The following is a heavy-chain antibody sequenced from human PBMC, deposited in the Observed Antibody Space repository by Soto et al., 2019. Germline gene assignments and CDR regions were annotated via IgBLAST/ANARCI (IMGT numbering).Heavy chain of an antibody. V-gene: IGHV1-18*04. Sequence: GASVKVSCKASGYTFTSYGISWVRQAPGQGLEWMGWISAYNGNTNYAQKLQGRVTMTTDTSTSTAYMELRSLRSDDTAVYYCARGYCSSTSCYFPPGDYYYCMDVWGQGTTVTVSS. J-gene: IGHJ6*02. CDR3: ARGYCSSTSCYFPPGDYYYCMDV. CDR2: ISAYNGNT. D-gene: IGHD2-2*01. CDR1: GYTFTSYG.